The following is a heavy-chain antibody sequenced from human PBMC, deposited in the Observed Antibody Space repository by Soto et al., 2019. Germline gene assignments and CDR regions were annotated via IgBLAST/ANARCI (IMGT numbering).Heavy chain of an antibody. V-gene: IGHV3-21*01. CDR2: ISKSSRNI. CDR1: GFTFSAYT. Sequence: EVQLVQSGGGLVKPGGSLRLSCAASGFTFSAYTMNWVRQVPGKGLEWVSSISKSSRNIYFADSVKGRFTISRDNVQKSLYLQMNGLRAEDTAVYYCARVLGEEAVTRGGYFDLWGRGTLVSVSS. J-gene: IGHJ2*01. D-gene: IGHD4-17*01. CDR3: ARVLGEEAVTRGGYFDL.